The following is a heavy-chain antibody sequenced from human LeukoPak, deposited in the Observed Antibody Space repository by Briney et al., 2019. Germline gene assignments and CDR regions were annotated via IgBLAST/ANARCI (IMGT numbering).Heavy chain of an antibody. Sequence: SETLSLTCTVSGGSISSYYWSWIRKPPGKGLEWIGHIYNSGSTNYSPSLKSRVTISVDTSKNQFSLKLSSVTAADTAMYYCARFKRAGGWSYFDYWGQGTLVTVSS. J-gene: IGHJ4*02. CDR3: ARFKRAGGWSYFDY. CDR2: IYNSGST. D-gene: IGHD6-19*01. CDR1: GGSISSYY. V-gene: IGHV4-59*01.